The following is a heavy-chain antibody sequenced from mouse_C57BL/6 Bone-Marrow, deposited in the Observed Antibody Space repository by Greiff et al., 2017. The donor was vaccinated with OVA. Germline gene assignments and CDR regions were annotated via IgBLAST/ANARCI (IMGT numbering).Heavy chain of an antibody. D-gene: IGHD2-1*01. CDR3: ARRGDGNYEWYFDV. Sequence: VQLQQSGPELVKPGASVKISCKASGYAFSSSWMNWVKQRPGKGLEWIGRIYPGDGDTNYNGKFKGKATLTADKSSSTAYMQLSSLTSEDSAVYFCARRGDGNYEWYFDVWGTGTTVTVSS. V-gene: IGHV1-82*01. CDR2: IYPGDGDT. J-gene: IGHJ1*03. CDR1: GYAFSSSW.